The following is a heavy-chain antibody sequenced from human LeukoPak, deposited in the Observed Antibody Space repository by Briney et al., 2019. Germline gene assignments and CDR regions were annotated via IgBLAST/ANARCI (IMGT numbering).Heavy chain of an antibody. V-gene: IGHV3-20*04. CDR1: EFTFDDYG. CDR3: ARCSRSSTDCYSEFDI. J-gene: IGHJ3*02. D-gene: IGHD2-2*02. Sequence: GGSLRLSCAASEFTFDDYGMSWVRQGPGKGLEWVSALNWNGDSTGYADSVRGRFTISRANAKNSLYLQMNSLGAEDTALYYCARCSRSSTDCYSEFDIWGQGTRVTVSS. CDR2: LNWNGDST.